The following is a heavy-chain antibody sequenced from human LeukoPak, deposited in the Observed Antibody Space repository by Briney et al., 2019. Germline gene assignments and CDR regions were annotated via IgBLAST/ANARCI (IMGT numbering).Heavy chain of an antibody. J-gene: IGHJ3*02. CDR1: GGSISSYY. V-gene: IGHV4-4*07. CDR3: ARDWLGYYDFWSGSEPGDAFDI. CDR2: IYTSGST. D-gene: IGHD3-3*01. Sequence: SETLSLTCTVSGGSISSYYWSWIRQPAGKGLEWIGRIYTSGSTNYNPSLKSRVTMSVDTSKNQFSLKLSSVTAADTAVYYCARDWLGYYDFWSGSEPGDAFDIWGQGTMVTVSS.